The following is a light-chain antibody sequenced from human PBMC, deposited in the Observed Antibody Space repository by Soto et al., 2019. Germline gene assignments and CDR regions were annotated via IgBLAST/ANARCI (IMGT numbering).Light chain of an antibody. Sequence: QSVLTQPASVSGSPGQSITISCTGTSGDIGSYNRVSWYQQHPGKAPKLIIYEVTDRPSGVSNRFSGSKSGNTASLTISGLQAEDEAEYYCSSYTHINTRACVFGTGTKVTV. CDR3: SSYTHINTRACV. J-gene: IGLJ1*01. CDR2: EVT. CDR1: SGDIGSYNR. V-gene: IGLV2-14*01.